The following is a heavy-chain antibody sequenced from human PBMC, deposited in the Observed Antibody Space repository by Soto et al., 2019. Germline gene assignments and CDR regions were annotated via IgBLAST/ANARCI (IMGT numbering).Heavy chain of an antibody. Sequence: SETLSLTCNFSGCSLSSSSYYLGWVRPPPGKGLEWIASIYYSGHTYYNPSLKSRVTISVDTSKNQFSLKLSSVTAADTAVYYCAMSLWFGNTPNWFDPWGQGTLVTVSS. CDR3: AMSLWFGNTPNWFDP. J-gene: IGHJ5*02. CDR1: GCSLSSSSYY. CDR2: IYYSGHT. D-gene: IGHD3-10*01. V-gene: IGHV4-39*01.